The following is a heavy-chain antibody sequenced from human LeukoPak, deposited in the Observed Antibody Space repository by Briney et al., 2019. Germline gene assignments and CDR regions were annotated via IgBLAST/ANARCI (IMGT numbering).Heavy chain of an antibody. J-gene: IGHJ4*02. V-gene: IGHV4-59*01. CDR1: DASISGYY. CDR2: IHFSGSI. CDR3: ARDLGGIYFDY. D-gene: IGHD1-26*01. Sequence: SETLSLTCTVSDASISGYYWSWIRQPPGKGLEWIGSIHFSGSINYNPSLRSRVTISVDTSKNQLSLKLSSVTAADTGVYYCARDLGGIYFDYWGQGTLVTVSS.